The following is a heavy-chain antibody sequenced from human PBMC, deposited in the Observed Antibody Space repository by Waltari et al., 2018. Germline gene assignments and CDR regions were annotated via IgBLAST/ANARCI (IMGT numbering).Heavy chain of an antibody. J-gene: IGHJ5*02. CDR3: ARRQLGGPFDP. CDR1: GGTFGSYG. Sequence: IQLVQSGAEVKTPGPSVKVSCKASGGTFGSYGITWVRQAPGEGLEWMGGIIPIFGTAPNYAQKFQGRLTVTADESTATVYMDLSGLRSDDTAVYYCARRQLGGPFDPWGQGTLVSVSS. D-gene: IGHD3-16*01. CDR2: IIPIFGTAP. V-gene: IGHV1-69*12.